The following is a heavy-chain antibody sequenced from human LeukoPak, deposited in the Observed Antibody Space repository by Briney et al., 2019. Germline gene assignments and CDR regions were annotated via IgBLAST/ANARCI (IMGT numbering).Heavy chain of an antibody. CDR1: GFTFSSYA. CDR3: ASFRDYSNCN. J-gene: IGHJ4*02. Sequence: GGSLRLSCAASGFTFSSYAMSWVRQAPGKGLEWVSFTSSGSSYIYYADSVKGRFTISRDNANNSLYLHMNSLRAGDTAVYYCASFRDYSNCNWGQGTLVTVS. D-gene: IGHD4-11*01. CDR2: TSSGSSYI. V-gene: IGHV3-21*01.